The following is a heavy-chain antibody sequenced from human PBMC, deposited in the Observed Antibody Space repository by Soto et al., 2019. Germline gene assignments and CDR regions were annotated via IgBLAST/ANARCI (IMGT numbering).Heavy chain of an antibody. J-gene: IGHJ4*02. D-gene: IGHD3-22*01. V-gene: IGHV1-69*01. CDR1: VGTFSSYA. CDR3: ATSGYYYDSSGYYGFRRYYFDY. Sequence: QVQLVQSGAEVKKPGSSVKLSCKASVGTFSSYAISWVRQAPGQGLEWMGGIIPIFGTANYAQKFQGRVTITADESTSTAYMELSSLRSEDTAVYYCATSGYYYDSSGYYGFRRYYFDYWGQGTLVTVSS. CDR2: IIPIFGTA.